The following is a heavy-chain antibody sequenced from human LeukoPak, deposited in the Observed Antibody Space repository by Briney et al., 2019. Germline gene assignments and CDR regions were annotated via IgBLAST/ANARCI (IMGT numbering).Heavy chain of an antibody. J-gene: IGHJ6*03. V-gene: IGHV5-51*01. CDR1: GYSFTSYW. CDR3: ARLSSGSGYYYYYYMDV. D-gene: IGHD3-10*01. CDR2: IYPGDSDT. Sequence: GESLKISCKGSGYSFTSYWIGWVRQMPGKGLEWMGIIYPGDSDTRYSPSFQGQVTISADKSISTAYLQWSSLKASDTAMYYCARLSSGSGYYYYYYMDVWGKGTTVTVSS.